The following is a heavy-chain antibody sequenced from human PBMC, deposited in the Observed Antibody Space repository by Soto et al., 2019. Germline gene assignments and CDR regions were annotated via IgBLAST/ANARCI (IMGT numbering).Heavy chain of an antibody. CDR3: ARLKGPDYRYAYWFDP. Sequence: PGGSLKISCKGSVYSFTTYWIGWVRQMPGKGLEWMGIIYPVDSDTRYSPSFQGQVTISADKSISTAYLQWSSLKASDTAMYYCARLKGPDYRYAYWFDPWGQGTLVTVSS. J-gene: IGHJ5*02. CDR1: VYSFTTYW. V-gene: IGHV5-51*01. CDR2: IYPVDSDT. D-gene: IGHD2-8*01.